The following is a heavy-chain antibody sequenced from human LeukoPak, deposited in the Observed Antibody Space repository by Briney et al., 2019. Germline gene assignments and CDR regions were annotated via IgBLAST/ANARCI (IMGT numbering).Heavy chain of an antibody. V-gene: IGHV3-7*01. CDR2: INRDGSEE. J-gene: IGHJ4*02. Sequence: GGSLRLSCAASGIIFRNLWMTWVRQAPGRGLEWVANINRDGSEEYYVGSVKGRFTISRDNAKNSLFLQMNSMSGEDTAVYYCARHYYGSRRIVDWGQGTLVTVSS. CDR3: ARHYYGSRRIVD. CDR1: GIIFRNLW. D-gene: IGHD3-10*01.